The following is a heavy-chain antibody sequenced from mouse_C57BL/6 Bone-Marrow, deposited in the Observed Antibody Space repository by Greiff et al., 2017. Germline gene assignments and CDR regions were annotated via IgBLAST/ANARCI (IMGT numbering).Heavy chain of an antibody. CDR3: ARWGTGWYFDV. CDR2: IYPGIGST. D-gene: IGHD3-3*01. J-gene: IGHJ1*03. Sequence: QVQLQQPGAELVKPGASVKMSCKASGYTFTSYWITWVKQRPGQGLEWIGDIYPGIGSTNSNEKFKSKATLTVDTSSNTAYMQLSSLTSEDSAVYYCARWGTGWYFDVWGTGTTVTVSS. CDR1: GYTFTSYW. V-gene: IGHV1-55*01.